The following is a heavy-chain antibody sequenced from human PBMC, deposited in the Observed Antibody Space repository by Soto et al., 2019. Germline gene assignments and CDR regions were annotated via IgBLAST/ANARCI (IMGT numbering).Heavy chain of an antibody. J-gene: IGHJ6*02. Sequence: GGSLRLSCAASGFTFCSYGMHWVRQAPGKGLEWVAVISYDGSNKYYADSVKGRFTISRDNSKNTLYLQMNSLRAEDTAVYYCAKVGATAPNYYYYGMDVWGQGTTVTVSS. CDR2: ISYDGSNK. CDR1: GFTFCSYG. V-gene: IGHV3-30*18. CDR3: AKVGATAPNYYYYGMDV. D-gene: IGHD1-26*01.